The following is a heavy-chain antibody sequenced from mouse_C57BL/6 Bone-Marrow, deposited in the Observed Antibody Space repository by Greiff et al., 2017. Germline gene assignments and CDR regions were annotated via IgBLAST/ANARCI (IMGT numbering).Heavy chain of an antibody. CDR3: ARIYYYGSSYGRGYFDV. V-gene: IGHV1-82*01. D-gene: IGHD1-1*01. CDR2: IYPGDGDT. J-gene: IGHJ1*03. CDR1: GYAFSSSW. Sequence: QVQLKESGPELVKPGASVKISRKASGYAFSSSWMNWVKQRPGKGLEWIGRIYPGDGDTNYNGKFKGKATLTADKSSSTAYMQLSSLTSEDSAVYFCARIYYYGSSYGRGYFDVWGTGTTVTVSS.